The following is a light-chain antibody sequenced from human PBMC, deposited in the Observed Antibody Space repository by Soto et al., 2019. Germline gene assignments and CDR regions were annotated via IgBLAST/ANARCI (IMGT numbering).Light chain of an antibody. CDR3: QSYDSSLSALV. CDR2: TNS. CDR1: SSNIGAGYD. V-gene: IGLV1-40*01. Sequence: QAVVTQPPSVSGAPGQGVTISCAGTSSNIGAGYDVHWYQQVPGTAPKLLIYTNSNRPSGVPDRFSGSQSGTSASLAITGLQAADEADYYCQSYDSSLSALVFGGGTKVTVL. J-gene: IGLJ3*02.